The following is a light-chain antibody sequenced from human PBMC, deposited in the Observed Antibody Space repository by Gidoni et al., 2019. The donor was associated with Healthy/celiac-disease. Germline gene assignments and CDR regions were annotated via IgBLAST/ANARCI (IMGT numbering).Light chain of an antibody. J-gene: IGLJ1*01. CDR1: SSDVGGYND. CDR3: SSYTSSSTLYV. V-gene: IGLV2-14*01. CDR2: EVS. Sequence: QSALTQPASVSGSPGQEITISCTGTSSDVGGYNDVSWYQQHPGKAPQLLIYEVSNRPSGVSHRFSGSKSGNTASLTISGLQAEDEADYYCSSYTSSSTLYVFGTGTKVTVL.